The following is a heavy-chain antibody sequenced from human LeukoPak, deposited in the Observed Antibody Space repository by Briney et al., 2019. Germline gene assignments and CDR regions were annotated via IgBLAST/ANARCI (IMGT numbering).Heavy chain of an antibody. V-gene: IGHV1-69*05. Sequence: SVKVSCKASGGTFSSYAISWVRQAPGQGLEWMGGIIPIFGTANYAQKFQGRVTITTDESTSTAYMELSSLRSEDTAVYYCARLNKGSSSWYWGYNWFDPWGQGTLVTVSS. J-gene: IGHJ5*02. CDR3: ARLNKGSSSWYWGYNWFDP. D-gene: IGHD6-13*01. CDR2: IIPIFGTA. CDR1: GGTFSSYA.